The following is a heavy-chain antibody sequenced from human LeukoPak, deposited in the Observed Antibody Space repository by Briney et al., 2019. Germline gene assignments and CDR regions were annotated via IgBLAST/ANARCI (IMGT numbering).Heavy chain of an antibody. Sequence: ASVKVSCKASGGTFSSYAISWVRQAPGQGLEWMGRIIPILGIANYAQKLQGRVTMTTDTSTSTAYMELRSLRSDDTAVYYCARDRDYGDYLYYYYYGMDVWGQGTTVTVSS. V-gene: IGHV1-69*04. CDR1: GGTFSSYA. CDR2: IIPILGIA. CDR3: ARDRDYGDYLYYYYYGMDV. J-gene: IGHJ6*02. D-gene: IGHD4-17*01.